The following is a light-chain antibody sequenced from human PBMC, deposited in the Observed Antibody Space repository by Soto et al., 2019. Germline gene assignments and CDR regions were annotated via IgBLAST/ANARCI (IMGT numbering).Light chain of an antibody. CDR3: QQYGRT. CDR1: QGIRTNY. V-gene: IGKV3-20*01. CDR2: AAS. J-gene: IGKJ5*01. Sequence: EVVLRQSQATLSLSPGERATFFCRAIQGIRTNYLAWYQQKPGQAPKLLIYAASSRLTGIPDRFSGSGSGTDFTLTISRLEPEDFALYYCQQYGRTFGQGTRLDIK.